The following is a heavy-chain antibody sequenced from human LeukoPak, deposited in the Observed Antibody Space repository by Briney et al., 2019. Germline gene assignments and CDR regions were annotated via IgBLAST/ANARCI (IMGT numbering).Heavy chain of an antibody. D-gene: IGHD2-15*01. J-gene: IGHJ4*02. CDR2: ISGSGGST. CDR3: ARVDCSGGSCYGLRFDD. CDR1: GFTFSSYA. Sequence: PGGSLRLSCAASGFTFSSYAMSWVRQAPGKGLEWVSDISGSGGSTYYADSVKGRFTISRDNSKNTLYLQMNSLRAEDTAVYYCARVDCSGGSCYGLRFDDCGQGTLVTVSS. V-gene: IGHV3-23*01.